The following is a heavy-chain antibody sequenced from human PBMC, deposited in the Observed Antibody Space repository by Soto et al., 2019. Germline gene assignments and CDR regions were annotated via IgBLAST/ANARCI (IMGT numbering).Heavy chain of an antibody. CDR1: GGSFSGYY. Sequence: SETLSLTCAVYGGSFSGYYWSWIRQAPGKGLEWVGYVHFSGSTTYNPSLAPRLNISFDMSKSQVYLQLTSVTAADTAVYYCARFGAAAAHDDNWGRGVLVTVSS. V-gene: IGHV4-34*10. J-gene: IGHJ4*01. D-gene: IGHD6-13*01. CDR3: ARFGAAAAHDDN. CDR2: VHFSGST.